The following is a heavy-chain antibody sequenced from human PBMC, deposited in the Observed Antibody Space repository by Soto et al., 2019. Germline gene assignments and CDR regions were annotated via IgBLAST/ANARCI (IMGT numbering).Heavy chain of an antibody. CDR3: ARDPASDGSGRYGLRYYYGLDV. CDR1: GYIFNSYV. V-gene: IGHV1-18*01. J-gene: IGHJ6*02. Sequence: QVQLVQSGAEVKKPGASVKVSCKASGYIFNSYVISWVRQAPGQGLEWMGWISAYNGNTNYTQKLQDRVTMTTDTTTSTAYMELSSLRSDDTAVYYCARDPASDGSGRYGLRYYYGLDVWGQGTTVTVSS. D-gene: IGHD3-10*01. CDR2: ISAYNGNT.